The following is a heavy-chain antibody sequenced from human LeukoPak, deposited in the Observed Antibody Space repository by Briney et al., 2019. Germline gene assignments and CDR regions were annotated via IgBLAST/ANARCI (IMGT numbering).Heavy chain of an antibody. CDR1: GCTFTSYY. J-gene: IGHJ4*02. Sequence: ASVKVSCKASGCTFTSYYMHWVRQAPGQGLEWMGIINPSGGSTSYAHKIQGRVTMLSDTYTSTVYMELSSLRSEDTVVYYGTGGWYSTSWYPAATDYWGQGTMVTVSS. V-gene: IGHV1-46*01. D-gene: IGHD6-13*01. CDR2: INPSGGST. CDR3: TGGWYSTSWYPAATDY.